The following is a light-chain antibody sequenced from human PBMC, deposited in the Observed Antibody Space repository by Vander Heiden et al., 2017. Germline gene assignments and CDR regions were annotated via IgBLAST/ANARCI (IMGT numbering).Light chain of an antibody. CDR3: CSYGGGNSFDVL. CDR2: DVT. V-gene: IGLV2-11*01. CDR1: SSDVGGYNY. Sequence: HSALTQPRSVSGSPVQSVAISCTGSSSDVGGYNYVSWYQQHPGKAPKLMIYDVTKRPSGVPDRFSGSKSGNTASLTISGLQAEDEADYYCCSYGGGNSFDVLFGGGTKLTVL. J-gene: IGLJ2*01.